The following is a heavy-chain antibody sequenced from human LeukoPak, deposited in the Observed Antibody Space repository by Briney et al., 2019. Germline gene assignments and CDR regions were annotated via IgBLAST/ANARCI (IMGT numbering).Heavy chain of an antibody. D-gene: IGHD3-3*01. Sequence: SETLSLTCAVSGYSISSGYYWGWIRQPPGKGLEWIGSIYHSGSTYYNPSLKSRVTISVDTSKNQFSLKLSSVTAADTAVYYCARQTYYDFWSGWSDYYYYMGVWGKGTTVTVSS. J-gene: IGHJ6*03. CDR1: GYSISSGYY. CDR3: ARQTYYDFWSGWSDYYYYMGV. CDR2: IYHSGST. V-gene: IGHV4-38-2*01.